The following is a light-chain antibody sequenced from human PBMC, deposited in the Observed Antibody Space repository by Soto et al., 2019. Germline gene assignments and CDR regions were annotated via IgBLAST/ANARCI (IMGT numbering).Light chain of an antibody. Sequence: DIQISQSPSSLYDSVGDSVTITFQASQDISNYLNWYQQKLGKAPKPLIYDASNLETGVPSRFSGSGSGTDFTFTISSLQPEDIATYYCQQYSHLITFGQGTRLEIK. J-gene: IGKJ5*01. CDR2: DAS. CDR1: QDISNY. CDR3: QQYSHLIT. V-gene: IGKV1-33*01.